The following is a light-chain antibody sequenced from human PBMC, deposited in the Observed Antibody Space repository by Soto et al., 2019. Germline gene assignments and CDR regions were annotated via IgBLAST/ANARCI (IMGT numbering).Light chain of an antibody. J-gene: IGKJ3*01. V-gene: IGKV1-39*01. CDR2: AAS. Sequence: DIQMTQSPSSLSASVGDRVTITCRASQSISSYLNWYQQKPGKAPKLLIYAASSLQSGVPSRFSGSGSGTDFTLTISSLQPEDFVTYYCQQSYSTPFTFGPGTEVDIK. CDR3: QQSYSTPFT. CDR1: QSISSY.